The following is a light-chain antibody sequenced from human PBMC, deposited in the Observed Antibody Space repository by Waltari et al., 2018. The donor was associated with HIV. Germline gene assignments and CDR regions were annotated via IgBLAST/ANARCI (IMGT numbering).Light chain of an antibody. Sequence: QSVLTQSPSVSAAPGQKVTISCSGSSSNIGNNYVSWYQQLPGTAPKLLIYDNNKRPSGIPDLFSGSKSGTSATLGITGLQTGDEADYYCGTWDNSLSAGGVFGTGTKVTVL. CDR2: DNN. J-gene: IGLJ1*01. CDR1: SSNIGNNY. V-gene: IGLV1-51*01. CDR3: GTWDNSLSAGGV.